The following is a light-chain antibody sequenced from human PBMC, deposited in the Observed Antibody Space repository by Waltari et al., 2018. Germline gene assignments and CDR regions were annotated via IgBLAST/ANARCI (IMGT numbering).Light chain of an antibody. CDR3: QQSYSLPLT. J-gene: IGKJ4*01. CDR1: QSISNY. Sequence: DIQMTQSPSSLSASVGDRLTITCLASQSISNYLSWFQQKPGKAPELLIYAASSLQSGVPSRFSGSGSGTDFTLTISSLQPEDFATYYCQQSYSLPLTFGGGTKVEIK. V-gene: IGKV1-39*01. CDR2: AAS.